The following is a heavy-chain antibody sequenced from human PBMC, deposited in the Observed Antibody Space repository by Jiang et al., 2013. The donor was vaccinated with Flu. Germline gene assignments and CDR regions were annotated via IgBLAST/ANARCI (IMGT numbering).Heavy chain of an antibody. V-gene: IGHV4-59*01. Sequence: LKSRVTISVDTSKNQFSLKLSSVTAADTAVYYCARDLTDYNSLWGQGTLVTVSS. J-gene: IGHJ4*02. CDR3: ARDLTDYNSL. D-gene: IGHD3-9*01.